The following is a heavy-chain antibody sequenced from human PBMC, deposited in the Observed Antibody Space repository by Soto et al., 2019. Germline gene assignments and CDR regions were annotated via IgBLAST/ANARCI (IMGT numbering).Heavy chain of an antibody. Sequence: GSGPTLVNPTQTLTLTCTFSGFSLSTSGVGVGWIRQPPGKALEWLALIYWDDDKRCSPSLKSRLTITKDTSKNQVVLTMTNMYPVDTATYYCAHGFGLTRAFDIWGQGTMVT. CDR2: IYWDDDK. J-gene: IGHJ3*02. V-gene: IGHV2-5*02. CDR1: GFSLSTSGVG. CDR3: AHGFGLTRAFDI. D-gene: IGHD3-10*01.